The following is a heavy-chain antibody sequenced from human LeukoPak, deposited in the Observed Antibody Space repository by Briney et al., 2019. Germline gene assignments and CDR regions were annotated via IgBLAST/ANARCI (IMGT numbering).Heavy chain of an antibody. J-gene: IGHJ4*02. CDR2: INPNSGGT. CDR3: ARADTVSFDY. CDR1: GYTFTGYY. V-gene: IGHV1-2*02. Sequence: GASVKVSCKASGYTFTGYYMHWVRQAPRQGLEWMGWINPNSGGTNYAQGFQGRVTMTRDTSISTAYMDLSRLRSDDTAVYYCARADTVSFDYWGQGTLVTVSS. D-gene: IGHD4-17*01.